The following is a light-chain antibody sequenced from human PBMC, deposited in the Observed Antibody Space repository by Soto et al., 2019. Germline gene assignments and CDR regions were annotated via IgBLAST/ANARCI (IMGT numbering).Light chain of an antibody. V-gene: IGKV2-28*01. CDR1: QSLLHSNGYNY. Sequence: DIVVTQSPLSLPVTPGEPASISCRSSQSLLHSNGYNYLDWYLQKPGQSPQLLIYLGSNRASGVPDRFSGSGSGTDFTLKISRVEAEDGGLYYCMQALQAPLTFGQGTKVEIE. J-gene: IGKJ1*01. CDR3: MQALQAPLT. CDR2: LGS.